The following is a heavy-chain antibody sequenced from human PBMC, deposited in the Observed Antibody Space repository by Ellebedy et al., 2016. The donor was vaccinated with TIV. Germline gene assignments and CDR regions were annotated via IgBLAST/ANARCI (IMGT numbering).Heavy chain of an antibody. CDR3: ARGEGWIDN. CDR1: QFTFSGYW. CDR2: IKEDGSEK. V-gene: IGHV3-7*04. J-gene: IGHJ4*02. Sequence: GESLKISCAASQFTFSGYWMTWVRQAPGKGLEWVANIKEDGSEKYYVDSVKGRFTISRDNAKNSLYLQMNSLRAEDTAVYFCARGEGWIDNWGQGTLVTVSS. D-gene: IGHD5-24*01.